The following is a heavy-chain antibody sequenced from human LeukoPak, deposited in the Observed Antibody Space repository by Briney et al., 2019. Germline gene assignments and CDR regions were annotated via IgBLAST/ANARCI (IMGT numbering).Heavy chain of an antibody. CDR3: ARQQQQLWYD. CDR2: ISSSAGTT. D-gene: IGHD5-18*01. V-gene: IGHV3-48*03. J-gene: IGHJ4*02. Sequence: TGGSLRLSCAASGFTFSSYETNWVRQAPGKGLEWVSYISSSAGTTYYADSVKGRFTISRDNAKNSLYLQMNSLRAEDTAVYFCARQQQQLWYDWGQGTLVTVSS. CDR1: GFTFSSYE.